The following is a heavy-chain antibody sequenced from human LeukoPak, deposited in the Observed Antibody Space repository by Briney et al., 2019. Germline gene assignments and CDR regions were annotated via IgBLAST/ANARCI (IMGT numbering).Heavy chain of an antibody. Sequence: ASVKVSCKASGYTFTSYDISWVRQATGQGLEWMGWMNPNSGNTGYAQKFQGRVTMTRNTSISTAYMELSSLRSEDTAVYYCAKSCSSWYWTYYYYGMDVWGQGTTVTVSS. J-gene: IGHJ6*02. V-gene: IGHV1-8*01. CDR2: MNPNSGNT. CDR1: GYTFTSYD. CDR3: AKSCSSWYWTYYYYGMDV. D-gene: IGHD6-13*01.